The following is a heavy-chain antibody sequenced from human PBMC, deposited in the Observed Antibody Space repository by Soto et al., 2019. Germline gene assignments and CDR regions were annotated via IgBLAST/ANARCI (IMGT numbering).Heavy chain of an antibody. Sequence: PGGSLRLSCAASGFIFSDYAMSWVRQAPGKGLEWVAGMGGANGDTYYAESVRGRFAIFRDNSKSTLFPQLNSLRAEDTAVYFCAKDGVDHNSVWDPFDIWGQGTLVTVSS. V-gene: IGHV3-23*01. CDR1: GFIFSDYA. J-gene: IGHJ3*02. CDR3: AKDGVDHNSVWDPFDI. D-gene: IGHD2-15*01. CDR2: MGGANGDT.